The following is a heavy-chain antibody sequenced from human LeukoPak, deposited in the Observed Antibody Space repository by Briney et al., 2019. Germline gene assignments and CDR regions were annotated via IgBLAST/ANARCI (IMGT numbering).Heavy chain of an antibody. CDR1: GFSFSFSN. D-gene: IGHD6-19*01. CDR3: ARDRDSSGLYGGADL. Sequence: GGSLRLSCAASGFSFSFSNMNWVRQAPGKGLEWVSYISSTNGHTYYADSVNGRFTISRDTAKNSLYLQMNSLRVEDTAIYFCARDRDSSGLYGGADLWGQGVLVTVSA. J-gene: IGHJ5*02. CDR2: ISSTNGHT. V-gene: IGHV3-21*03.